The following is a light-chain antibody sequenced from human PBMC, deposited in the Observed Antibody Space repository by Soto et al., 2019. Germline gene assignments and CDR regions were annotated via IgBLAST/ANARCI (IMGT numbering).Light chain of an antibody. CDR3: XSYAGNNNFVV. CDR2: EVT. Sequence: QSALTQPPSASGSPGQSVTISCTGTSSDVGAYKYVSWYQQHPGKAPKLMIYEVTKRPSGVPGRFSGSKSGNTASLTVSGLXXXXXXXXXXXSYAGNNNFVVFGGGTKLTXL. CDR1: SSDVGAYKY. J-gene: IGLJ2*01. V-gene: IGLV2-8*01.